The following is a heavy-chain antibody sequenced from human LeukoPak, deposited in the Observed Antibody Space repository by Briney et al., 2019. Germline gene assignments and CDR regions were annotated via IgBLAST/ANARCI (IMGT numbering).Heavy chain of an antibody. Sequence: SETLSLTCAVSGYSISSGYYWGWIRQPPGKGLEWIGSIYHSGSTYYNPSLKSRVTISVDTSKNQFSLKLSSVTAADTAVYYCARHSMVRGVIRSGLTQFDYWGQGTLVTASS. CDR1: GYSISSGYY. J-gene: IGHJ4*02. D-gene: IGHD3-10*01. CDR3: ARHSMVRGVIRSGLTQFDY. CDR2: IYHSGST. V-gene: IGHV4-38-2*01.